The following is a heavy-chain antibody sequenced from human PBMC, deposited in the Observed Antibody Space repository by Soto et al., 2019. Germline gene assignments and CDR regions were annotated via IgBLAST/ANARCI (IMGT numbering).Heavy chain of an antibody. J-gene: IGHJ6*02. CDR3: RRSSRYSTDV. CDR1: GDSIRSSSY. V-gene: IGHV4-39*01. Sequence: SETLSVTCTVSGDSIRSSSYWGWIRQPPGKGLEWIGSIYSTGNTYYNPSLNSQVTISVDTSKNQFSLNVISVTAADTAVYYCRRSSRYSTDVWGQGTTVTVSS. D-gene: IGHD6-13*01. CDR2: IYSTGNT.